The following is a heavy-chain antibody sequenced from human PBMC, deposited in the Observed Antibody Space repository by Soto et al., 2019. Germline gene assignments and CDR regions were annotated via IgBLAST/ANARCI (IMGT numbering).Heavy chain of an antibody. D-gene: IGHD3-22*01. CDR2: INHSGST. CDR3: ARRGDYYDSRGDAFDI. Sequence: SETLSLTCAVYGGSFSDYYWSWIRQPPGKGLEWIGEINHSGSTNYDPSLKSRITISVDTSKDQFSLKLSSVTAADTAVYYCARRGDYYDSRGDAFDIWGQGTMVTVSS. J-gene: IGHJ3*02. CDR1: GGSFSDYY. V-gene: IGHV4-34*01.